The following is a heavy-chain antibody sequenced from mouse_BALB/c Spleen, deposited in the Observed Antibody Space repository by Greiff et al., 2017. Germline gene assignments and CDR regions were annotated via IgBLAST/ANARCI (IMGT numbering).Heavy chain of an antibody. J-gene: IGHJ2*01. CDR3: ARETYDYGY. CDR1: GFTFSSYG. D-gene: IGHD2-4*01. V-gene: IGHV5-6*01. Sequence: VQLQQSGGDLVKPGGSLKLSCAASGFTFSSYGMSWVRQTPDKRLEWVATISSGGSYTYYPDSVKGRFTISRDNAKNTLYLQMSSLKSEDTAMYYWARETYDYGYWGLGTTLTVSS. CDR2: ISSGGSYT.